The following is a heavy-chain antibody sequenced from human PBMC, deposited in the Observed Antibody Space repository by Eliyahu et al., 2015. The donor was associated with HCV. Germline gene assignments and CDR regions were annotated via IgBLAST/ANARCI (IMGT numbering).Heavy chain of an antibody. Sequence: QLQLXESXPGLVKPSETXSLTXTVXGGSXSSSSYYWGXIRQPPGKGLEWIGSIYYSGSTYYNPSLKSRVTISVDTSKNQFSLKLSSVTAADTAVYYCATKVTVTIDYWGQGTQVTVSS. V-gene: IGHV4-39*01. D-gene: IGHD4-17*01. CDR2: IYYSGST. CDR1: GGSXSSSSYY. J-gene: IGHJ4*02. CDR3: ATKVTVTIDY.